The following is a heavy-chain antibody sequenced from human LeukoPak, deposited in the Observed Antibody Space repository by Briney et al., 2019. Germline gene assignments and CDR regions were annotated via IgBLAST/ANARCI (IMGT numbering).Heavy chain of an antibody. J-gene: IGHJ4*02. CDR3: AREGSYDSSGSLDY. D-gene: IGHD3-22*01. CDR1: GFTFSSYG. Sequence: PGGSLRLSCAASGFTFSSYGMHWVRQAPGKGLEWVAVIWYDGSNKYYADSVKGRFTISRDNSKNTLYLQMNSLRAEDTAVYYCAREGSYDSSGSLDYWGQGTLVTVSS. CDR2: IWYDGSNK. V-gene: IGHV3-33*01.